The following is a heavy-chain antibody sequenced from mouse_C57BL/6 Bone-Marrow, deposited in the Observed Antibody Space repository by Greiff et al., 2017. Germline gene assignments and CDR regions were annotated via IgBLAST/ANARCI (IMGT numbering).Heavy chain of an antibody. CDR1: GYTFTSYG. Sequence: QVQLQQSGAELARPGASVKLSCKASGYTFTSYGISWVKQRTGQGLEWIGEIYPRSGNTYYNEKFKGKATLTADKSSSTAYMELRSLTSEDSAVYFCARGGYYAFSYYFDYWGQGTTLTVSP. D-gene: IGHD1-1*01. V-gene: IGHV1-81*01. CDR2: IYPRSGNT. J-gene: IGHJ2*01. CDR3: ARGGYYAFSYYFDY.